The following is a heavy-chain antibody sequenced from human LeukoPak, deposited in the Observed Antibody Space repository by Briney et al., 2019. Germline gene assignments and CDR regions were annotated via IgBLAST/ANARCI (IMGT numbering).Heavy chain of an antibody. D-gene: IGHD2-8*01. CDR2: IYHSGST. V-gene: IGHV4-30-2*01. CDR1: GGSISSGGYS. Sequence: PSQTLSLTCAVSGGSISSGGYSWSWLRQPPGKGLEWIGYIYHSGSTYYNPSLKSLVTISVDRSKNQFSLKLSSVTAADTAVYYCARARARPPRVLIDAFDIWGQGTMVTVSS. CDR3: ARARARPPRVLIDAFDI. J-gene: IGHJ3*02.